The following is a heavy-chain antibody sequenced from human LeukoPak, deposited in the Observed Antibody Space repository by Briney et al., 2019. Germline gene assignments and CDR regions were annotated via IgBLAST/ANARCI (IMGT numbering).Heavy chain of an antibody. V-gene: IGHV4-61*01. Sequence: SETLSLTCTVSGGSVNSGSYYWTWIRQPPGKGLEWIGYIYYSGSTNYSPSLKSRITISVDTSDNQFSLKLSSVTAADTAVYYCARGLPRLDYWGQGTLVTVSS. J-gene: IGHJ4*02. CDR1: GGSVNSGSYY. CDR3: ARGLPRLDY. CDR2: IYYSGST.